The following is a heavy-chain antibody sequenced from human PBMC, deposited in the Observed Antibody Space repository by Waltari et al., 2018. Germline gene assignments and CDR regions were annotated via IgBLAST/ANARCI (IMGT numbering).Heavy chain of an antibody. Sequence: EVQLVESGGGLVQPGGSLRLSCAASGFTFSSYAMHWVRQAPGKGLEYVSAISSNGGSTYYANSVKGRFTISRDNSKNTLYLQMGSLRAEDMAVYYCARDGYDFWSGYPGAFDIWGQGTMVTVSS. CDR3: ARDGYDFWSGYPGAFDI. J-gene: IGHJ3*02. CDR2: ISSNGGST. D-gene: IGHD3-3*01. V-gene: IGHV3-64*01. CDR1: GFTFSSYA.